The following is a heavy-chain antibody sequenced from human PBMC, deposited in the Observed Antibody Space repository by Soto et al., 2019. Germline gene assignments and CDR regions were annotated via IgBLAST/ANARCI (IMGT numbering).Heavy chain of an antibody. D-gene: IGHD3-22*01. CDR1: GFTFSSYA. V-gene: IGHV3-23*01. CDR2: ISGSGGST. Sequence: PGGSLRLSCAASGFTFSSYAMSWVRQAPGKGLEWVSAISGSGGSTYYADSVKGRFTISRDNSKNTLYLQMNSLRAEDTAVYYCAKTYYYDSSGYYLFLDYWGQGTLVTVSS. J-gene: IGHJ4*02. CDR3: AKTYYYDSSGYYLFLDY.